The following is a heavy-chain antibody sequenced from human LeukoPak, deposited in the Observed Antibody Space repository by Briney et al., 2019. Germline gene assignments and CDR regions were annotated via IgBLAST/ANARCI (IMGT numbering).Heavy chain of an antibody. V-gene: IGHV4-4*07. D-gene: IGHD1-26*01. J-gene: IGHJ3*02. Sequence: SETLSLTCTVSGGSISSYYWSWIRQPAGKGLEWIGRIYTSGSTNYNPSLKSRVTMSVDTSKNHFSLKLSSVTAADTAVYYCARVGSGSARRAFDIWGQGTMVTVSS. CDR1: GGSISSYY. CDR3: ARVGSGSARRAFDI. CDR2: IYTSGST.